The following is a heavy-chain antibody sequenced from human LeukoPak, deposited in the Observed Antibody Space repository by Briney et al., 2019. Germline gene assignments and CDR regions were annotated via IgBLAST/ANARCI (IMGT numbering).Heavy chain of an antibody. J-gene: IGHJ4*02. CDR2: IIPILGIA. CDR3: ARGAVRGVIITFDY. CDR1: GGTFSSYA. Sequence: GASVKVPCKASGGTFSSYAISWVRQAPGQGLEWMGRIIPILGIANYAQKFQGRVTITADKSTSTAYMELSSLRSEDTAVYYCARGAVRGVIITFDYWGQGTLVTVSS. V-gene: IGHV1-69*04. D-gene: IGHD3-10*01.